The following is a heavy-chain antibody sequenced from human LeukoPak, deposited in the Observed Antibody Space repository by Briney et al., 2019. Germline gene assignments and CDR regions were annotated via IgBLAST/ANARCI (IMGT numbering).Heavy chain of an antibody. D-gene: IGHD2-15*01. Sequence: ASVKVSCKASGYTFTGYYMHWVRQAPGQGLEWMGWINPNSGGTNYAQKFQGRVTMTRDTSISTAYMELSRLRSDDTAVYYCARPILGYCSGGSCPRFRWFDPWGQGTLVTDSS. CDR2: INPNSGGT. CDR3: ARPILGYCSGGSCPRFRWFDP. V-gene: IGHV1-2*02. J-gene: IGHJ5*02. CDR1: GYTFTGYY.